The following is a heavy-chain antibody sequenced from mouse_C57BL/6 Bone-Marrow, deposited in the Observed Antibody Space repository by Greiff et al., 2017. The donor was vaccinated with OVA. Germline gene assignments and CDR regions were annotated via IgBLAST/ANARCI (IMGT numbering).Heavy chain of an antibody. CDR1: GYTFTDYY. CDR2: IGPGSGST. CDR3: GRSGRRCLGLGWFAD. V-gene: IGHV1-77*01. Sequence: LQESGAELVKPGASVKISCKASGYTFTDYYINWVKQRPGQGLEWIGKIGPGSGSTYYNEKFKGKATLTADKSSSTAYMQLRSLTSEDSAVYFCGRSGRRCLGLGWFADWGQGTPVTVSA. J-gene: IGHJ3*01. D-gene: IGHD3-1*01.